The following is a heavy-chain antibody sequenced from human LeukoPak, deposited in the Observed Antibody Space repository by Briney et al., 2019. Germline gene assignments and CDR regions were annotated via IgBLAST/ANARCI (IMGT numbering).Heavy chain of an antibody. CDR3: AREYYDFWSGYYTLDY. D-gene: IGHD3-3*01. CDR1: GDSVSSNSAA. J-gene: IGHJ4*02. CDR2: TYYRSKWYN. Sequence: SQTLSLTCAISGDSVSSNSAAWNWIRQSPSRGLEWLGRTYYRSKWYNDYAVPVKSRITINPDTSKNQFSLQLNSVTPEDTAVYYCAREYYDFWSGYYTLDYWGQGTLVTVSS. V-gene: IGHV6-1*01.